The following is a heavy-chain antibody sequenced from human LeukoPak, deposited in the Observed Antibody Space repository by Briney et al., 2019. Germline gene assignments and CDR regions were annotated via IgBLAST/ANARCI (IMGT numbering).Heavy chain of an antibody. V-gene: IGHV3-66*02. CDR2: IYGGGST. J-gene: IGHJ4*02. D-gene: IGHD6-19*01. CDR3: ARGASLYSSGWYYAD. CDR1: GFTRHYNL. Sequence: GGSLRHSCADSGFTRHYNLLGWVRQAPGKGLEWVSVIYGGGSTYYADSVKGRFTISRDNSKNTLYLQMNSLKAEDTAVYYCARGASLYSSGWYYADWGQGTLVTVAS.